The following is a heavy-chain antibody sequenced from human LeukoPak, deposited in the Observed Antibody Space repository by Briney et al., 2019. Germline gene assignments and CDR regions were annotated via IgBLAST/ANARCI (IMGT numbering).Heavy chain of an antibody. D-gene: IGHD6-13*01. Sequence: ASVKVSCKASGYTFTSYGISWVRQAPGQGLEWMGWISAYNGNTNYAQKLQGRVTMTTDTSTSTAYMELRSLRSDDTAVYYCARGPSEQPGERNDAFDIWGQGTMVTVSS. CDR2: ISAYNGNT. V-gene: IGHV1-18*01. CDR3: ARGPSEQPGERNDAFDI. CDR1: GYTFTSYG. J-gene: IGHJ3*02.